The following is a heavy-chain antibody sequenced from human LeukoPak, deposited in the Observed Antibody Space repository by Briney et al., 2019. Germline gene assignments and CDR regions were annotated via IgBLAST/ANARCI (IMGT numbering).Heavy chain of an antibody. CDR1: GYTFTSYY. D-gene: IGHD6-13*01. CDR3: ARQNLSSSSLNY. Sequence: ASVEVSCTASGYTFTSYYMHWVRQAPGQGLEWMGMINPSGGSTSYAQKFQGRVTMTRDTSTSTVYMELSSLRSEDTAVYYCARQNLSSSSLNYWGQGTLVTVSS. J-gene: IGHJ4*02. V-gene: IGHV1-46*01. CDR2: INPSGGST.